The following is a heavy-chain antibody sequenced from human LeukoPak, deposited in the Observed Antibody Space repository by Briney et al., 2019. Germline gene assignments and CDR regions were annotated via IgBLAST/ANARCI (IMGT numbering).Heavy chain of an antibody. CDR2: IDHSGST. CDR3: ARENIVVVPAAPQLFDY. Sequence: SETLSLTCAVYGGSFSGYYWSCIRQPPGKGLEWIGEIDHSGSTNYNPSLKSRVTMSVDTSKNQFSLKLSSVTAADTAVYYCARENIVVVPAAPQLFDYWGQGTLVTVSS. CDR1: GGSFSGYY. V-gene: IGHV4-34*01. D-gene: IGHD2-2*01. J-gene: IGHJ4*02.